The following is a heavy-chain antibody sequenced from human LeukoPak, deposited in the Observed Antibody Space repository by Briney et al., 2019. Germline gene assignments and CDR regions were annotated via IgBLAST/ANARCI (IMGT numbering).Heavy chain of an antibody. J-gene: IGHJ4*02. V-gene: IGHV3-30-3*01. CDR3: AREAPTYSSSSIRREGYFDY. CDR2: ISYDGGNK. Sequence: GGSLRLSCAASGFTFSSYAMHWVRQAPGKGLEWVAVISYDGGNKYYADSVKGRFTISRDNSKNTLYLQMNSLRAEDTAVYYCAREAPTYSSSSIRREGYFDYWGQGTLVTVSS. D-gene: IGHD6-6*01. CDR1: GFTFSSYA.